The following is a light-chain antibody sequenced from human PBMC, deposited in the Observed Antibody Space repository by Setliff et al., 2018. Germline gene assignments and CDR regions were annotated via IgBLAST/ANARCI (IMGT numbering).Light chain of an antibody. CDR3: SSYTITTAYV. Sequence: ALAQPASVPGSLGQSITISCTGTSSDVGGYDHVSWYQQHPGKAPKLMIYDVSQRPSGVSNRFSGSKSGNTASLTISGLQAEDEADYYCSSYTITTAYVLGTGTKGTVL. CDR1: SSDVGGYDH. CDR2: DVS. J-gene: IGLJ1*01. V-gene: IGLV2-14*01.